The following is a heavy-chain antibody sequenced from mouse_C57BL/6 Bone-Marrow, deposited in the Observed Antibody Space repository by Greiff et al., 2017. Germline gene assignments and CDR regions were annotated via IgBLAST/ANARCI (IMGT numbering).Heavy chain of an antibody. J-gene: IGHJ3*01. CDR2: IDPSDSYT. V-gene: IGHV1-59*01. CDR1: GYTFTSYW. D-gene: IGHD2-4*01. CDR3: ARGDYDYVAY. Sequence: QVQLQQPGAELVRPGTSVKLSCKASGYTFTSYWMHWVKQRPGQGLEWIGVIDPSDSYTNYNQKFKGKATLTVDTSSSTAYMQLSSLTSEDSAVYYCARGDYDYVAYWGQGTRVTVSA.